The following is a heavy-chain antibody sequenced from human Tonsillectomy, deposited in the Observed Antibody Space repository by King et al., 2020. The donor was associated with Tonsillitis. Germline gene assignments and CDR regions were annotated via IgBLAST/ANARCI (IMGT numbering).Heavy chain of an antibody. V-gene: IGHV1-2*02. D-gene: IGHD3-22*01. CDR2: INPNSGCT. CDR3: ASLYYYDSSGPDAFDI. CDR1: GYTFTGYY. J-gene: IGHJ3*02. Sequence: QLVQSGAEVKKPGASVKVSCKASGYTFTGYYMHWVRQAPGQGLEWMGWINPNSGCTNYAQKFQGRVTMTRDTSISTAYMELSRLRSDDTAVYYCASLYYYDSSGPDAFDIWGQGTMVTVSS.